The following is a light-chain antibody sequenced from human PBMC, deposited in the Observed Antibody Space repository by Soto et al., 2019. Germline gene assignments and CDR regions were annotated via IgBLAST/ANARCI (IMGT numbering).Light chain of an antibody. CDR3: QQYNNWPFS. J-gene: IGKJ5*01. CDR2: DTS. CDR1: QGIGDT. V-gene: IGKV3-15*01. Sequence: EVMMRHSPATLSVAPKEFATLSFMASQGIGDTLAWYQHKPGQTPRLLIYDTSTRATGVPARFSGTGSETDFTLTISGLQSEDSAVYFCQQYNNWPFSFGQGTRLEIK.